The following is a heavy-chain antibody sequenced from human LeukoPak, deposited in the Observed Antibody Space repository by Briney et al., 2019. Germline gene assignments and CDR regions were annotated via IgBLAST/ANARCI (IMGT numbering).Heavy chain of an antibody. Sequence: GESLQISCKGSGYSFTSYWIGWVRQLPGKGLEWMGRIDPSDSYTNYSPSFQGHVTISADKSISTAYLQWSSLKASDTAMYYCARHEFGESAFDIWGQGTMVTVSS. CDR3: ARHEFGESAFDI. J-gene: IGHJ3*02. D-gene: IGHD3-10*01. V-gene: IGHV5-10-1*01. CDR1: GYSFTSYW. CDR2: IDPSDSYT.